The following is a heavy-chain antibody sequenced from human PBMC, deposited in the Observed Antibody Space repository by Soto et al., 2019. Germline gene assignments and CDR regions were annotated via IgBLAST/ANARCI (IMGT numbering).Heavy chain of an antibody. J-gene: IGHJ4*02. CDR3: ARGLGSYGSSLIDY. Sequence: SETLSLTCTVSGGSISSGGYYWSWIRQPPGKGLEWIGYIYYSGSTYYNPSLKSRVTISVDTSKNQFSLKLSSVTAADTAVYYCARGLGSYGSSLIDYWGQGTLVTVSS. V-gene: IGHV4-30-4*01. D-gene: IGHD3-16*01. CDR1: GGSISSGGYY. CDR2: IYYSGST.